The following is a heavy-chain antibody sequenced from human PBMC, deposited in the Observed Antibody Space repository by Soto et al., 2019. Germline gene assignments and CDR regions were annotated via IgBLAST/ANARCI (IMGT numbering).Heavy chain of an antibody. D-gene: IGHD2-21*01. V-gene: IGHV3-48*01. J-gene: IGHJ3*02. CDR3: ARDNSFDAFDI. Sequence: EVQLAESGGGLVQPGGSLRLSCAASGFTFSSYSMNWVRQAPGKGLEWVSYISSSSSTIYYADSVKGRFTISRDNAKNSLYLQMNSLRAEDTAVYYCARDNSFDAFDIWGQGTMVTVSS. CDR2: ISSSSSTI. CDR1: GFTFSSYS.